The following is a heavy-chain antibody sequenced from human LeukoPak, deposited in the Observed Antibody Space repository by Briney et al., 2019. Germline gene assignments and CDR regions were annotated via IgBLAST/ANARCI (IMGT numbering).Heavy chain of an antibody. V-gene: IGHV3-48*03. D-gene: IGHD1-26*01. CDR1: GFTFSSYE. CDR3: AREAWGSYLRYFDY. Sequence: GGSLSLSCAASGFTFSSYEMSWVRQAPGKGLEWVSYISSSGSTIYYADSVKGRFTISRDNAKNSLYLQMNSLRAEDTAVYYCAREAWGSYLRYFDYWGQGTLVTVSS. J-gene: IGHJ4*02. CDR2: ISSSGSTI.